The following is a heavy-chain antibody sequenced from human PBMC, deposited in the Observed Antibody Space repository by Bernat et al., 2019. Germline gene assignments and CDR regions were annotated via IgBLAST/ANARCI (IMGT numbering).Heavy chain of an antibody. CDR1: GFSFSHSV. CDR2: MSNDGTRT. V-gene: IGHV3-30*01. Sequence: QVQLVESGGGVVQPGRSLRLSCAASGFSFSHSVLHWVRQAPGKGLEWVAVMSNDGTRTHYADSVKDRFTISRDNSNNRLYVEMNSLSPEDTAVYFCAREGFTSGRAGGFDMWGQGTMVTVSS. D-gene: IGHD6-19*01. J-gene: IGHJ3*02. CDR3: AREGFTSGRAGGFDM.